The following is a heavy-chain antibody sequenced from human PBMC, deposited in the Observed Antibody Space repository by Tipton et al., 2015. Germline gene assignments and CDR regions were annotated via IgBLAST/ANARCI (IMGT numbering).Heavy chain of an antibody. V-gene: IGHV4-61*02. CDR2: IYTSGST. CDR3: ARDALVYYDSESRDYYYGMDV. D-gene: IGHD3-22*01. Sequence: TLSLTCTVSGGSISSGTYYWSWIRQPAGKGLEWIGRIYTSGSTNYNPSRKSRVTISVDTSKHQFSLKLSSVTAADTAVYYCARDALVYYDSESRDYYYGMDVWGQGTTVTVSS. CDR1: GGSISSGTYY. J-gene: IGHJ6*02.